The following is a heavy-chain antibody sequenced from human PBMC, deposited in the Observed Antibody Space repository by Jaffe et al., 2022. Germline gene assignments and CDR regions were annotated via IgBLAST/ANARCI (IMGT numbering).Heavy chain of an antibody. CDR2: INHSGST. Sequence: QVQLQQWGAGLLKPSETLSLTCAVYGGSFSGYYWSWIRQPPGKGLEWIGEINHSGSTNYNPSLKSRVTISVDTSKNQFSLKLSSVTAADTAVYYCAREYYYGSGSYYKSPPGYYYYMDVWGKGTTVTVSS. D-gene: IGHD3-10*01. CDR3: AREYYYGSGSYYKSPPGYYYYMDV. CDR1: GGSFSGYY. V-gene: IGHV4-34*01. J-gene: IGHJ6*03.